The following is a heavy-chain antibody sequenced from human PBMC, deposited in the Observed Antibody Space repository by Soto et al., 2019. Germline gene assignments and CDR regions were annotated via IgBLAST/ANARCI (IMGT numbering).Heavy chain of an antibody. D-gene: IGHD1-7*01. Sequence: QVQLVQSGAEVKKPGASVKVSCKASGYTFTGYYMHWVRQAPGQGLEWMGWINPNNGGTNYAQKFQGWVTMTRDTSISTAYMELSRLRSDDTAVYYCARGRITGTTLQDWFDPWGQGTLVTVSS. V-gene: IGHV1-2*04. CDR3: ARGRITGTTLQDWFDP. CDR2: INPNNGGT. CDR1: GYTFTGYY. J-gene: IGHJ5*02.